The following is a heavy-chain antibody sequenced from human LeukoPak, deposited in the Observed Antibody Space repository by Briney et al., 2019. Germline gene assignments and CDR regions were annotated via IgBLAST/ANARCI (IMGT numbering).Heavy chain of an antibody. CDR3: ARVRSSYYYESSGYYHYDAFDI. D-gene: IGHD3-22*01. J-gene: IGHJ3*02. CDR2: IDSSSGTI. Sequence: GGSLRLSCAASGFTVSSNYMSWVRQAPGKGLEWVSYIDSSSGTIYYADSVRGRFTISGDNAKNSLYLQMNSLRAEDTAVYYCARVRSSYYYESSGYYHYDAFDIWGQGTMVTVSS. V-gene: IGHV3-48*01. CDR1: GFTVSSNY.